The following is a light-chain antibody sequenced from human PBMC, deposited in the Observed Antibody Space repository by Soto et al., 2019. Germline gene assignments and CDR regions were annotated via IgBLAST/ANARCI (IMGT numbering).Light chain of an antibody. CDR2: GGS. CDR1: QSVTSSY. CDR3: QQYGGSPPIT. Sequence: EIVLSQSPGTLSLSPGERATLSCMASQSVTSSYLAWYQQKPGQAPRVLIYGGSTRATGIPDRFSGSGSGTDFTLTISRLQPEDFAVYYCQQYGGSPPITFGQGTRLEI. V-gene: IGKV3-20*01. J-gene: IGKJ5*01.